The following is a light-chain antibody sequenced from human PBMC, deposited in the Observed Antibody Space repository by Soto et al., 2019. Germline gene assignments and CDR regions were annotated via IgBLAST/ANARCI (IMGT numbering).Light chain of an antibody. V-gene: IGLV2-23*02. Sequence: QSVLTQPASVSGSPGQSITISCAGSGGGVGNYDLLSWYQQIAGKAPKLLIFEVNSRPSGVSDRFSGSKSGYTASLTISGLQAEDEADFFCCSYAGNGAWVFGGGTKLTVL. CDR1: GGGVGNYDL. CDR2: EVN. CDR3: CSYAGNGAWV. J-gene: IGLJ3*02.